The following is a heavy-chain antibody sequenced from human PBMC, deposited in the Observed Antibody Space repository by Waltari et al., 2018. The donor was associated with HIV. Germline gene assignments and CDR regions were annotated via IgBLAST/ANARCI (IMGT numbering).Heavy chain of an antibody. CDR2: ISTYNANT. V-gene: IGHV1-18*01. D-gene: IGHD1-26*01. CDR3: ARDGLRYSGTFYSDY. CDR1: GYTFISYG. Sequence: QVHLVQSGAEMKKPGASVKVSCKASGYTFISYGISWVRQAPGHGLEWMGGISTYNANTNNARSLQGRVTMTTDTSTTTAYMELRSLTSDDTAVYYCARDGLRYSGTFYSDYWGQGTLVTVSS. J-gene: IGHJ4*02.